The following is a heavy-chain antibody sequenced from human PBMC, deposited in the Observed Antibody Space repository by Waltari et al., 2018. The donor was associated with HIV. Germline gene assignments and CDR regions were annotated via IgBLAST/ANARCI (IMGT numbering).Heavy chain of an antibody. CDR3: ARVKAYYYDNSGFYFFDY. CDR2: VHYTGTT. V-gene: IGHV4-59*11. J-gene: IGHJ4*02. CDR1: GASISDHH. D-gene: IGHD3-22*01. Sequence: QVHLQESGPGLVKPSETLSLTCSVSGASISDHHWTLIRQTPGTGREWIGNVHYTGTTKYTPSLMSRVAISVDTSQAQFSLRLNSVTAADTAVYYCARVKAYYYDNSGFYFFDYWGRGSLVTVSS.